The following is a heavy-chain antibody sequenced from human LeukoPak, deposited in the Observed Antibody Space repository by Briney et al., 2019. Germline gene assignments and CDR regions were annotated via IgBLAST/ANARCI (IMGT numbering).Heavy chain of an antibody. V-gene: IGHV4-4*07. CDR2: IYTSGST. J-gene: IGHJ6*02. D-gene: IGHD5-24*01. CDR1: GGSIRNDY. Sequence: PAETLSLTCSVSGGSIRNDYWTWIRQPAGKGLEWIGRIYTSGSTNYNPSLKSRVTLSLDTSRNQFSLRLTAVTAADTAVYYCARGETDNYYYYGLGVWGHGTTVTVSS. CDR3: ARGETDNYYYYGLGV.